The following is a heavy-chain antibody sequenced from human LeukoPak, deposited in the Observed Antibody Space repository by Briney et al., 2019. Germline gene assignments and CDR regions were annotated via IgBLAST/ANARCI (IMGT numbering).Heavy chain of an antibody. J-gene: IGHJ4*02. D-gene: IGHD1-1*01. CDR2: INHSGST. V-gene: IGHV4-34*01. CDR3: ARGRRVRYPYYFDY. Sequence: SETLSLTCAVYGGSFSGYYWSWIRQPPGKGLEWIGEINHSGSTNYNPSLKNRVTISVDTSKNQFSLKLSSVTAADTAVYYCARGRRVRYPYYFDYWGQGTLVTVSS. CDR1: GGSFSGYY.